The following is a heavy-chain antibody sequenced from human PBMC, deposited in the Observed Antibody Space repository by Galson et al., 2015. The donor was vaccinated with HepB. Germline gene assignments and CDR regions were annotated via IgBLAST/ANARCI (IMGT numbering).Heavy chain of an antibody. CDR2: ISGSGGST. CDR3: AKDREWELPPSDY. V-gene: IGHV3-23*01. J-gene: IGHJ4*02. D-gene: IGHD1-26*01. Sequence: SLRLSCAASGFTFSGYAMSWVRQAPGKGLEWVSAISGSGGSTYYADSVRGRFTISRDNSKNTLYLQMNSLRAEDTAVYYCAKDREWELPPSDYWGQGTLVTVSS. CDR1: GFTFSGYA.